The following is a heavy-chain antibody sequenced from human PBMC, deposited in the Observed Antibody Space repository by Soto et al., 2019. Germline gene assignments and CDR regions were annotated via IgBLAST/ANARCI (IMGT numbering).Heavy chain of an antibody. CDR2: IHAGNGNT. J-gene: IGHJ6*02. Sequence: QVQLVQSGPEMKKPGASVKLSCKASGYTFTTYSMHWVRQAPGQRLEWMGWIHAGNGNTEHSQKFQGRVTITRDTSASTAYFELGSLRSEDTAVYYCARAACSSTSCYNYYAYGMDVWGQVTAVTVS. D-gene: IGHD2-2*01. V-gene: IGHV1-3*01. CDR1: GYTFTTYS. CDR3: ARAACSSTSCYNYYAYGMDV.